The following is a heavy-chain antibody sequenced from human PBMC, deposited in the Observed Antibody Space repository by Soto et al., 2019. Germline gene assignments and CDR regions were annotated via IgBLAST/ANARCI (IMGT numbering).Heavy chain of an antibody. D-gene: IGHD6-19*01. J-gene: IGHJ6*02. V-gene: IGHV3-30-3*01. Sequence: GGSLRLSCAASGFTFGSYAMHWVRQAPGEGLEWVAVISYDGSNKYYADSVKGRFTISRDNSKNTLYLQMNSLRAEDTAVYYCARDGKGAVAGNPPYYYGMDVWGQGTTVTVSS. CDR3: ARDGKGAVAGNPPYYYGMDV. CDR1: GFTFGSYA. CDR2: ISYDGSNK.